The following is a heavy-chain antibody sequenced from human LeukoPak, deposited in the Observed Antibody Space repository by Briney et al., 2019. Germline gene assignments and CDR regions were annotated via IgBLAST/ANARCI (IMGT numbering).Heavy chain of an antibody. CDR3: TRVNGDSVDAEYYYYMDV. V-gene: IGHV3-21*01. CDR1: GFDFSGYT. Sequence: GGSLRLSCAASGFDFSGYTMTWVRQAPGRGLEWLSAITSSRGDIYYADSAKGRFTISRDNAKNSLYLQINSLRAEDTAVYYCTRVNGDSVDAEYYYYMDVWGKGTTVTVSS. CDR2: ITSSRGDI. J-gene: IGHJ6*03. D-gene: IGHD2-21*02.